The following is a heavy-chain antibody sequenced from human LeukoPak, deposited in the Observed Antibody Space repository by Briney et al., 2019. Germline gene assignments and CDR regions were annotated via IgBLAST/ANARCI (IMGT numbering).Heavy chain of an antibody. CDR2: INSDGSIT. V-gene: IGHV3-74*01. CDR1: GFTFTTYW. J-gene: IGHJ6*02. CDR3: ARDLLGVSYGMDV. Sequence: PGGSLRLSCAASGFTFTTYWMHWVRQAPGKGLVWVSHINSDGSITSYADSVKGRFTISRDNSKNTLYLQMNSLRAEDTAVYYCARDLLGVSYGMDVWGQGTTVTVSS. D-gene: IGHD2-15*01.